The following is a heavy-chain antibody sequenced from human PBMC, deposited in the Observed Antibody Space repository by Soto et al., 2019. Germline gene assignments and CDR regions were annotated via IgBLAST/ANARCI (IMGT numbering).Heavy chain of an antibody. D-gene: IGHD5-12*01. J-gene: IGHJ6*02. CDR1: GFTFNNSG. V-gene: IGHV3-30*18. CDR2: ISYDGSDK. Sequence: LSLSCRVSGFTFNNSGMHWVRQAPGKGLEWMAVISYDGSDKYYADSVKGRVIISRDNSKNTLNLEMNSLRAEDTAIYYCVKDRVPGAYGNYYGMDVWGQGTTVTVSS. CDR3: VKDRVPGAYGNYYGMDV.